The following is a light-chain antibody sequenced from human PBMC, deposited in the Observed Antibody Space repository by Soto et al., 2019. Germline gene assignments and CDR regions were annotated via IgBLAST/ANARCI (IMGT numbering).Light chain of an antibody. CDR3: QQYNNWPLT. V-gene: IGKV3-15*01. J-gene: IGKJ4*01. CDR1: QSVSSSY. CDR2: RAF. Sequence: EIVWTQSPGTLSLSPGERATLSCRASQSVSSSYLAWYQQKPGQAPRLLIYRAFTRATGIPARFSGSGFGTDFTLTISSLQSEDFAVYYCQQYNNWPLTFGGGTKVDIK.